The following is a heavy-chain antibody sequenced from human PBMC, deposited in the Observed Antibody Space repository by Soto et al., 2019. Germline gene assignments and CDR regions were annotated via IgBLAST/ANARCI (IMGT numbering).Heavy chain of an antibody. J-gene: IGHJ4*02. CDR2: INPNSGGT. CDR1: GYTFTGYY. Sequence: ASVKVSCKASGYTFTGYYMHWVRQAPGQGLEWMGWINPNSGGTNYAQKFQGWVTMTRDTSISPAYMELSRLRSDDTAVYYCASSSSWYEGPFDYWGQGTLVTVSS. D-gene: IGHD6-13*01. CDR3: ASSSSWYEGPFDY. V-gene: IGHV1-2*04.